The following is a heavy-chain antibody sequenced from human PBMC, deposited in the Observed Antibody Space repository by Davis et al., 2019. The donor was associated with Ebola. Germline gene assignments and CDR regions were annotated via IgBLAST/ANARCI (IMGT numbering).Heavy chain of an antibody. CDR3: AKGPLYYDSSGYYIT. CDR2: ISSSSSTI. Sequence: GGSLRLSCAASGFTFSSYSMNWVRQAPGKGLEWVSYISSSSSTIYYADSVKGRFTISRDNSKNTLYLQMNSLRAEDTAVYYCAKGPLYYDSSGYYITWGQGTLVTVSS. D-gene: IGHD3-22*01. CDR1: GFTFSSYS. J-gene: IGHJ5*02. V-gene: IGHV3-48*01.